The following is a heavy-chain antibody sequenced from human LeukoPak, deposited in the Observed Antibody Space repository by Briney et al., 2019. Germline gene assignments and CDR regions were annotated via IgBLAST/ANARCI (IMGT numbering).Heavy chain of an antibody. CDR1: GFTFSSYS. CDR2: ISSSSSYI. J-gene: IGHJ4*02. V-gene: IGHV3-21*01. D-gene: IGHD3-9*01. Sequence: GGSLRLSCAASGFTFSSYSMNWVRQAPGKGLEWVSSISSSSSYIYYADSVKGRFTISRDNAKNSLYLQMNSLRAEDTAVYYCARVGYYDILTGYYKDYSDYWGQGTLVTVSS. CDR3: ARVGYYDILTGYYKDYSDY.